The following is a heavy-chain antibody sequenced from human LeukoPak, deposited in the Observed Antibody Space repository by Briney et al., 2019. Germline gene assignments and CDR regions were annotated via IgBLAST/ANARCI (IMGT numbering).Heavy chain of an antibody. CDR3: ARDPYSGNYGDYYYYYMDV. V-gene: IGHV3-21*01. J-gene: IGHJ6*03. D-gene: IGHD1-26*01. Sequence: PGDSLRLSCVASGFTFNTYNMNWVRQAPGKGLEWISSITSSSSYMYYADSVKGRFTISRDNAKSSLYLQMNSLRDEDTAVYYCARDPYSGNYGDYYYYYMDVWGKGTTVTISS. CDR1: GFTFNTYN. CDR2: ITSSSSYM.